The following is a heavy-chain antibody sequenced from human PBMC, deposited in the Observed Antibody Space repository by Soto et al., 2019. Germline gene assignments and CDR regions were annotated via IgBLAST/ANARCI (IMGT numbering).Heavy chain of an antibody. V-gene: IGHV1-46*01. CDR2: INHSGGST. D-gene: IGHD2-15*01. J-gene: IGHJ6*02. CDR3: AREVIAVAGYGMDV. Sequence: QVQLVQSGAEVKKPGASVKASCKASGYTFTSYYMHWVRQAPGQGLEWMGIINHSGGSTSYAQKYQSRVTMTRDASKSTVYMEQRSVSSEDAAVYYCAREVIAVAGYGMDVWGQGTTVTVSS. CDR1: GYTFTSYY.